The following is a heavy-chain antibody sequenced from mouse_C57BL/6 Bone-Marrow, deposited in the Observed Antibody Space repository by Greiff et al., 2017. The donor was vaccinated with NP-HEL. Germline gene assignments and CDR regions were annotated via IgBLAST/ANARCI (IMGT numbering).Heavy chain of an antibody. V-gene: IGHV14-4*01. CDR2: IDPENGDT. CDR1: GFNIKDDY. J-gene: IGHJ2*01. Sequence: DVQLQESGAELVRPGASVKLSCTASGFNIKDDYMHWVKQRPEQGLEWIGWIDPENGDTEYASKFQGKATITADTSSNTAYLQLSSLTSEDTAVYYCTTRKEYYFDYWGQGTTLTVSS. CDR3: TTRKEYYFDY.